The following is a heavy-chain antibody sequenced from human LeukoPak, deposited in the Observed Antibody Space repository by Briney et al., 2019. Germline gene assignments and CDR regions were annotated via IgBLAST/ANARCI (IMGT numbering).Heavy chain of an antibody. V-gene: IGHV4-59*01. CDR1: GGSISSYY. CDR2: IYYSGST. CDR3: AGGSYHTYDY. D-gene: IGHD1-26*01. J-gene: IGHJ4*02. Sequence: ASETLSLTCTVSGGSISSYYWSWIRQPPGKGLEWIGQIYYSGSTNYNPSLKSRVTISVDTSKNQFSLNLSSVTAADTAVYYCAGGSYHTYDYWGQGTLVTVSS.